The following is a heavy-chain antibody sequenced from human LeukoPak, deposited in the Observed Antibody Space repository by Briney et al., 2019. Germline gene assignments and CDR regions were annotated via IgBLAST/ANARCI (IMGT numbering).Heavy chain of an antibody. D-gene: IGHD1-1*01. CDR3: ARHGSDAFDI. V-gene: IGHV4-59*02. J-gene: IGHJ3*02. Sequence: SETLSLTCTVSGGSVSSYYWSWIRQPPGKGLEWIGYIYYSGSTNYNPSLKSRVTISVDTSKNQFSLKLSSVTAADTAVYYCARHGSDAFDIWGQGTMVTVSS. CDR1: GGSVSSYY. CDR2: IYYSGST.